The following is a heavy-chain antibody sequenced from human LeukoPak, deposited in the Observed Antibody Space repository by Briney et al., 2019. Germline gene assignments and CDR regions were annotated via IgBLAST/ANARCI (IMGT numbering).Heavy chain of an antibody. CDR3: ASGADILTGYWTPFDY. CDR2: ISSSSSYI. D-gene: IGHD3-9*01. CDR1: GFTFSSYS. V-gene: IGHV3-21*01. Sequence: KPGGSLRLSCAASGFTFSSYSMNWFRQAPGKGLEWVSSISSSSSYIYYADSVKGRFTISRDNAKNSLYLQMNSLRAEDTAVYYCASGADILTGYWTPFDYWGQGTLVTVSS. J-gene: IGHJ4*02.